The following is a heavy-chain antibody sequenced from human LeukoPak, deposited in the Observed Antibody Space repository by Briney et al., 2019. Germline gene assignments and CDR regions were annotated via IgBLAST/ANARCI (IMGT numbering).Heavy chain of an antibody. CDR1: GGSMSGFF. CDR2: IYFSGSST. J-gene: IGHJ6*02. CDR3: ARTSRHYYGSGSNLTPWPAGMDV. Sequence: SETLSLTCTVSGGSMSGFFWTWIRQPPGKELEWIGSIYFSGSSTKYNPSLKSRLTISVDTSKSQFSLKLNFATAADTAVYYCARTSRHYYGSGSNLTPWPAGMDVWGQGTTVTVSS. V-gene: IGHV4-59*01. D-gene: IGHD3-10*01.